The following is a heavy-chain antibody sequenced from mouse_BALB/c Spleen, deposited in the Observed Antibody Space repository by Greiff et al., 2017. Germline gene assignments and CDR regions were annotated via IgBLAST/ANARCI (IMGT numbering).Heavy chain of an antibody. CDR2: ISYDGSN. Sequence: VQLKESGPGLVKPSQSLSLTCSVTGYSITSGYYWNWIRQFPGNKLEWMGYISYDGSNNYNPSLKNRISITRDTSKNQFFLKLNSVTTEDTATYYCAREPGRKKLVYYAMDYWGQGTSVTVSS. D-gene: IGHD4-1*01. CDR3: AREPGRKKLVYYAMDY. V-gene: IGHV3-6*02. J-gene: IGHJ4*01. CDR1: GYSITSGYY.